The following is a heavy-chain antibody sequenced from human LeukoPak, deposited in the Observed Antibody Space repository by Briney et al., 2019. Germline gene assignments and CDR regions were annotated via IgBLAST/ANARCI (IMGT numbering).Heavy chain of an antibody. Sequence: PSEILSLTCTVSGGSISSYYWSWIRQPAGKGLEWIGRIYTSGSTNYNPSLESRVTMSVDTSKNQFSLKLSSVTAADTAVYYCARDVGDGYNYYFDYWGQGTLVTVSS. V-gene: IGHV4-4*07. CDR2: IYTSGST. J-gene: IGHJ4*02. CDR1: GGSISSYY. CDR3: ARDVGDGYNYYFDY. D-gene: IGHD5-24*01.